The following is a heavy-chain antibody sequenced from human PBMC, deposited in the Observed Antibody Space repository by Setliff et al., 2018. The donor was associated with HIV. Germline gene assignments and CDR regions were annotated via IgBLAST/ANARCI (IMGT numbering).Heavy chain of an antibody. CDR1: GGSISSSDYY. D-gene: IGHD3-10*01. CDR3: ARARGPPLPVLDF. CDR2: IFYSGRS. J-gene: IGHJ4*02. V-gene: IGHV4-39*07. Sequence: PSETLSLTCTVSGGSISSSDYYWGWIRQPPGKGLEWIGSIFYSGRSTYNPSLRSRVTISVDTSKNQFSLSLTSVTAADTAVYYCARARGPPLPVLDFWGPGTLVTVSS.